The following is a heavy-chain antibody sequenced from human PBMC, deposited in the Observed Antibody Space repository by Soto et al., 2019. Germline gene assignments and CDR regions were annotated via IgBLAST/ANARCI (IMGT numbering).Heavy chain of an antibody. Sequence: GASVKVSCKASGYTFTSYDINWVRQATGQGLEWMGWMNPNSGNTGYAQKFQGRVTMTRNTSISTAYMELSSLRSEDMAVYYCARAIDGIAAAVDPWFDPWGQGTLVTVSS. D-gene: IGHD6-13*01. CDR3: ARAIDGIAAAVDPWFDP. V-gene: IGHV1-8*01. CDR1: GYTFTSYD. J-gene: IGHJ5*02. CDR2: MNPNSGNT.